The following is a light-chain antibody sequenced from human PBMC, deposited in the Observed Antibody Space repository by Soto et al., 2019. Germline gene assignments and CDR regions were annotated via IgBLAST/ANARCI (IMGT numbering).Light chain of an antibody. CDR3: QTWGTGIHV. J-gene: IGLJ2*01. V-gene: IGLV4-69*01. CDR2: LNSDGSH. CDR1: SGHSNYA. Sequence: QLVLTQSPSASASLGASVKLTCTLSSGHSNYAIAWHQQQPEKGPRYLMKLNSDGSHNKGDGIPDRFSGSSSGAERYLTISSLQSEDEADYYCQTWGTGIHVFGGGTKVTVL.